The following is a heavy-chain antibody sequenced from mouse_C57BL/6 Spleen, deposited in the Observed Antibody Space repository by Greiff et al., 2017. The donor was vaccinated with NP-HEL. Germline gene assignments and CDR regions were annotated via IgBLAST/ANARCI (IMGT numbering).Heavy chain of an antibody. V-gene: IGHV5-6*01. CDR3: ARHITTVVAENWYFDV. Sequence: EVKLMESGGDLVKPGGSLKLSCAASGFTFSSYGMSWVRQTPDKRLEWVATISSGGSYTYYPDSVKGRFTISRDNAKNTLYLQMSSLKSEDTAMYYCARHITTVVAENWYFDVWGTGTTVTVSS. CDR2: ISSGGSYT. CDR1: GFTFSSYG. D-gene: IGHD1-1*01. J-gene: IGHJ1*03.